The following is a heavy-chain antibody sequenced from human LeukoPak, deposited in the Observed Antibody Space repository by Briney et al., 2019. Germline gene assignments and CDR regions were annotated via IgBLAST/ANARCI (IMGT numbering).Heavy chain of an antibody. D-gene: IGHD1-26*01. J-gene: IGHJ1*01. CDR3: TTGGVGATIRYFQH. CDR1: GFTFSNAW. V-gene: IGHV3-15*01. Sequence: GGSLRLSCAASGFTFSNAWMSGFRQAPGKGLEGVGRIKSKTDGGTTDYAAPVKGRFTISRDDSKNTLYLQMNSLKTEDTAVYYCTTGGVGATIRYFQHWGQGTLVTVSS. CDR2: IKSKTDGGTT.